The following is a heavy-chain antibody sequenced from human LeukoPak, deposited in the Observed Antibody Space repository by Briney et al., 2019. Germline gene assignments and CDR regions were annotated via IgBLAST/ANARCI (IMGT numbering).Heavy chain of an antibody. CDR3: AKGGFASGWSKRGFDY. Sequence: PGGSLRLSCAASGFTFSSYGMHWVRQAPGKGLEWVAVISYDGSNKYYADSVKDRFTISRDNSKNTLYLQMNSLRAEDTAVYYCAKGGFASGWSKRGFDYWGQGTLVTVSS. J-gene: IGHJ4*02. V-gene: IGHV3-30*18. CDR1: GFTFSSYG. CDR2: ISYDGSNK. D-gene: IGHD6-19*01.